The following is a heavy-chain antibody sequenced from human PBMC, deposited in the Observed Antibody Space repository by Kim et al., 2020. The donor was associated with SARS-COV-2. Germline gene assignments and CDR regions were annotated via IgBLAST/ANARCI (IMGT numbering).Heavy chain of an antibody. CDR3: ARVSEQWRNYYYYYYMDV. CDR2: IIPIFGTA. J-gene: IGHJ6*03. CDR1: GGTFSSYA. D-gene: IGHD6-19*01. V-gene: IGHV1-69*13. Sequence: SVKVSCKASGGTFSSYAISWVRQAPGQGLEWMGGIIPIFGTANYAQKFQGRVTITADESTSTAYMELSSLRSEDTAVYYCARVSEQWRNYYYYYYMDVWGKGTTVTVSS.